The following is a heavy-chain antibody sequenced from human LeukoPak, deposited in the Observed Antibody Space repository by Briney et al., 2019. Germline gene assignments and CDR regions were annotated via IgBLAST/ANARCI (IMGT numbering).Heavy chain of an antibody. J-gene: IGHJ4*02. V-gene: IGHV1-2*06. CDR1: GYTFTDYY. Sequence: GASVKVSCKASGYTFTDYYVHWVRLVPGQGLEWMGRISPNSGATNYAEKFRGRVTMARDTSINTVYMEMSSLRFDDTAVYYCARDLWGWGSDYLDYWGQGTLVTVSS. D-gene: IGHD4/OR15-4a*01. CDR2: ISPNSGAT. CDR3: ARDLWGWGSDYLDY.